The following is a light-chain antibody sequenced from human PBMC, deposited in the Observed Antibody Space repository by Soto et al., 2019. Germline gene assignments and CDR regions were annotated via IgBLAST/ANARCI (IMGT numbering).Light chain of an antibody. V-gene: IGLV2-8*01. Sequence: QSVLTQPPSASGSPGQSVTISCAGTSSDVGGYDYVSWYQQHPGKAPKLIIYEVNKRPSGVPDRFSGSKSANTASLTVSGLQAEDEADYYCSSYAGSNNLRRFGGGTKLTVL. CDR1: SSDVGGYDY. J-gene: IGLJ3*02. CDR2: EVN. CDR3: SSYAGSNNLRR.